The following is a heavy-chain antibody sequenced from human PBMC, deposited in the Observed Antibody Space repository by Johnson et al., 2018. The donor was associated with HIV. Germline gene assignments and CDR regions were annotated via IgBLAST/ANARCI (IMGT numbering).Heavy chain of an antibody. D-gene: IGHD2-15*01. V-gene: IGHV3-74*01. CDR3: AKDGGRLRTDAFDI. CDR1: GFTFSNYW. CDR2: INGDGSRS. J-gene: IGHJ3*02. Sequence: VQLVESGGGLVQPGGSLRLSCGASGFTFSNYWMQWVRQAPGKGLVWVSRINGDGSRSTYEDSVKGRFTISRDNSKNTLYLQMNSLRAEDTAVYYCAKDGGRLRTDAFDIWGQGTMVTVSS.